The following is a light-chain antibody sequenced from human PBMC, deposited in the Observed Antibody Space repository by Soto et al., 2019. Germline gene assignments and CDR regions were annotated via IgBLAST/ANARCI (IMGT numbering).Light chain of an antibody. V-gene: IGKV3-11*01. CDR1: QSVSSY. CDR2: DAS. J-gene: IGKJ5*01. Sequence: EIVFTQSPSTLSLSLFERSTLSCGASQSVSSYFAWYQQKPGQAPRLLIYDASNRATGIPARFSGSGSGTDFTLTISSLEPEDFAGYYCQQRSNWPPTFGQGTRLENK. CDR3: QQRSNWPPT.